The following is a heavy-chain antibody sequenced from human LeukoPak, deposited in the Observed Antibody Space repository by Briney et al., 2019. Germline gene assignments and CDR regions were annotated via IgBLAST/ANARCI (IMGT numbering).Heavy chain of an antibody. Sequence: SETLSLTCAVYGGSFSGYYWSWIRQPPGKGLEWIGEINHSGSTNYNPSLKSRVTISVDKSKNQFSLKLSSVTAADTAVYYWARVRTSTNLNWFAPWGQGTLVTVSS. V-gene: IGHV4-34*01. CDR2: INHSGST. CDR1: GGSFSGYY. D-gene: IGHD2-2*01. J-gene: IGHJ5*02. CDR3: ARVRTSTNLNWFAP.